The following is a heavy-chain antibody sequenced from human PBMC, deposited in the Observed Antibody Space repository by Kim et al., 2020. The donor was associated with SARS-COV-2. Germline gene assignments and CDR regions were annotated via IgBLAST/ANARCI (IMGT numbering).Heavy chain of an antibody. D-gene: IGHD1-26*01. Sequence: GGSLRLSCEASGFTFNSYAMSWVRQAPGKGLEWVSVISNSGGTTYYADSVKGRFTISRDNSKNTVFLQMNSLRAEDTAVYYCLRGGSYGVDYWGQGTLITVSS. CDR3: LRGGSYGVDY. J-gene: IGHJ4*02. V-gene: IGHV3-23*01. CDR2: ISNSGGTT. CDR1: GFTFNSYA.